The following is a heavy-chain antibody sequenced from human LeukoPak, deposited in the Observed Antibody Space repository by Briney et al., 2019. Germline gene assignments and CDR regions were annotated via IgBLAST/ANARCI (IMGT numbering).Heavy chain of an antibody. V-gene: IGHV3-30*04. D-gene: IGHD6-19*01. J-gene: IGHJ4*02. CDR2: ISGDGTDK. Sequence: GRSLRLSCAASGFTFSSFSMHWVRQAPGKGLGSLAVISGDGTDKYYADSVKGRFTISRDNSKNTLYLQMNSLRDEDTAVYYCALTFHGEWLFRKSFDYWGQGTLVTVSS. CDR3: ALTFHGEWLFRKSFDY. CDR1: GFTFSSFS.